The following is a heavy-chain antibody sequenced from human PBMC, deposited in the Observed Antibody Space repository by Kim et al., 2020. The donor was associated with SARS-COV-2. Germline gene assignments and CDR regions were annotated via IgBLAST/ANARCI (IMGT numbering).Heavy chain of an antibody. Sequence: GSQTTYVDFVKTRFTIPRDNAENSVYLQLNSLRADHTAVYYCARDKAAAGLWGQGTLVTVSS. J-gene: IGHJ4*02. CDR3: ARDKAAAGL. CDR2: GSQT. D-gene: IGHD6-13*01. V-gene: IGHV3-7*01.